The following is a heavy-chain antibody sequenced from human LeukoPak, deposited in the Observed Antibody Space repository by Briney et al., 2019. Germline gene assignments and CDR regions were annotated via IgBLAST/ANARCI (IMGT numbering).Heavy chain of an antibody. V-gene: IGHV1-18*01. J-gene: IGHJ3*02. CDR2: ISAYNGDT. CDR1: GFTFTSYG. CDR3: ARIRNYHLREAVDI. D-gene: IGHD4-4*01. Sequence: GASVKVSCKASGFTFTSYGFSWVRQAPGQGIEWMGWISAYNGDTKYAQKFLGRVTMAMDTSTNTVYMELMSLRYDDTAMYYCARIRNYHLREAVDIWGQGTMVTVSS.